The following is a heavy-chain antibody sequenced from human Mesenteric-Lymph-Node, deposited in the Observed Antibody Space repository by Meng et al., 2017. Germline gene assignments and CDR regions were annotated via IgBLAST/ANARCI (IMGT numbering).Heavy chain of an antibody. CDR1: GGSIRSTNW. Sequence: QGQRKGPGPGLVRPSGTLSLTCVVSGGSIRSTNWWSWVRQPPGKGLEWLGEIFHTGSTSYSPSLKSRLIMSVDTSKNQLSLNLTSVTAADTAVYYCASLMTTYSYWGQGTLVTVSS. V-gene: IGHV4-4*02. J-gene: IGHJ4*02. CDR3: ASLMTTYSY. CDR2: IFHTGST. D-gene: IGHD4-11*01.